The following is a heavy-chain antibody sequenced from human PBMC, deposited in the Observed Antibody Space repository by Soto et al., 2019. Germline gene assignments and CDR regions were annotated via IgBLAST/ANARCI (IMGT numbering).Heavy chain of an antibody. V-gene: IGHV1-18*04. CDR1: GYTFTSYG. CDR2: ISAYNGNT. CDR3: AREEGRFYDFWSGYRPYFDY. D-gene: IGHD3-3*01. Sequence: QVQLVQSGAEVKKPGASVKVSCKASGYTFTSYGISWVRQAPGQGLEWMGLISAYNGNTNYAQKLQGRVTMTTDTSTSTAYMDLRSLRSDDTAVYYCAREEGRFYDFWSGYRPYFDYWGQGTLVTVSS. J-gene: IGHJ4*02.